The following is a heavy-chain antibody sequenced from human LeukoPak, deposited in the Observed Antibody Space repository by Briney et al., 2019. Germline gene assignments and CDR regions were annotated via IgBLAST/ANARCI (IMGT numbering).Heavy chain of an antibody. CDR1: GGSFSGYY. J-gene: IGHJ3*02. D-gene: IGHD5-24*01. CDR3: ARHSRRWLQLGAFDI. Sequence: SETLSLTCAVYGGSFSGYYWSWIRQPPGKGLEWIGEINHSGSTNYNPSPKSRVTISVDTSKNQFSLKLSSVTAADTAVYYCARHSRRWLQLGAFDIWGQGTMVTVSS. V-gene: IGHV4-34*01. CDR2: INHSGST.